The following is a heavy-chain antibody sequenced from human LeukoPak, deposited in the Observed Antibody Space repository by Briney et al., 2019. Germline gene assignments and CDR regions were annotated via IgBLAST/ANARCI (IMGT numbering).Heavy chain of an antibody. V-gene: IGHV4-59*01. J-gene: IGHJ4*02. CDR3: ARKAGLGYCSGGSCYSAYYFDY. D-gene: IGHD2-15*01. CDR2: IYYSGST. CDR1: GVSISSYY. Sequence: SETLSLTCTVSGVSISSYYWSWIRQPPGKGLEWIGYIYYSGSTNYNPSLKSRVTISVDTSKNQFSLKLSSVTAADTAVYYCARKAGLGYCSGGSCYSAYYFDYWGQGTLVTVSS.